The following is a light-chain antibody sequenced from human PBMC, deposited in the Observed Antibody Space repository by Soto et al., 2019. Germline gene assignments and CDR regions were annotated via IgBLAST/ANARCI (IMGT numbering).Light chain of an antibody. CDR3: QQRSNWPSWT. CDR1: QSVSSY. J-gene: IGKJ1*01. Sequence: EIVLTHSPATLSFSPGEIATLSCRASQSVSSYLAWYQQKPGQAPRLLIYDASNRATGIPARFSGSGSGTDFTLTISSLEPEDFAVYYCQQRSNWPSWTFGQGTKVDIK. CDR2: DAS. V-gene: IGKV3-11*01.